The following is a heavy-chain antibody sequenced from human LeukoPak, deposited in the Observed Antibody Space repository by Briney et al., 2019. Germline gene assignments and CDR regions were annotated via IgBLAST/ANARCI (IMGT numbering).Heavy chain of an antibody. CDR2: IYYSGST. CDR1: GGSISNYY. Sequence: SETLSLTCTVSGGSISNYYWTWIRQPPGKGLEWIGYIYYSGSTNYNPSLKSRVTISVDTSKSQFSLRLSSVSAADTAVYYCARDNHGDYAFDIWGQGTMVTVSS. CDR3: ARDNHGDYAFDI. V-gene: IGHV4-59*01. D-gene: IGHD4-17*01. J-gene: IGHJ3*02.